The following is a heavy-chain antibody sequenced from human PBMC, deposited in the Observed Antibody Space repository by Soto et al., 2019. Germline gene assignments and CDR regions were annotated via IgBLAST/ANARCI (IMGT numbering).Heavy chain of an antibody. V-gene: IGHV3-49*03. D-gene: IGHD5-12*01. CDR3: TRYSAPSGYGFVSGYWFDP. CDR2: IRSKAYGGTT. J-gene: IGHJ5*02. CDR1: GFTFGDYA. Sequence: GGSLRLSCTASGFTFGDYAMSWFRQAPGKGLEWVGFIRSKAYGGTTEYAASVKGRFTISRDDSKSIAYLQMNSLKTEDTAVYYCTRYSAPSGYGFVSGYWFDPWGQGTLVTVSS.